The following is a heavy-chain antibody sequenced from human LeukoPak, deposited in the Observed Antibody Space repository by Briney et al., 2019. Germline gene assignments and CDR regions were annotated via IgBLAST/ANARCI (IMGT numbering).Heavy chain of an antibody. Sequence: GGSLRLSCVASGFTFTNYAMSWVRQAPGKGLEWVSLINAGGGSAYYADSVKGRFTISRDNSRNTLYLQMNSLRAEDTADYYCAKVRIQLWPRGYFDYWGQGTLVTVSS. CDR1: GFTFTNYA. D-gene: IGHD5-18*01. J-gene: IGHJ4*02. V-gene: IGHV3-23*01. CDR3: AKVRIQLWPRGYFDY. CDR2: INAGGGSA.